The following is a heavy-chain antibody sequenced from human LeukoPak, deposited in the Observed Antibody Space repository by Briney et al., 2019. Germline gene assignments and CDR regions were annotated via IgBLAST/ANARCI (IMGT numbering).Heavy chain of an antibody. Sequence: GRSLRLSCSASGLAFSSNGMHWVRQAPGKGLEWVAVISYDGSNKYYADSVKGRFTISRDNSKNTLYLQMNSLRAEDTAVYYCAKVPDGDYGVDYWGQGTLVTVSS. D-gene: IGHD4-17*01. J-gene: IGHJ4*02. CDR1: GLAFSSNG. CDR2: ISYDGSNK. V-gene: IGHV3-30*18. CDR3: AKVPDGDYGVDY.